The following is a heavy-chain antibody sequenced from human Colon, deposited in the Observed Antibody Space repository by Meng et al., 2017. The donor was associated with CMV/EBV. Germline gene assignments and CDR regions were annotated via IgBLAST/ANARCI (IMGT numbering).Heavy chain of an antibody. CDR3: ARDRGTCLAYFDY. Sequence: ASVKVSCKASGYTFITYGMSWMRQAPGQGLEWMGWINTDNGNTDYAKKFQDRVTMTTDPSTSTVYMELRSLRSDDTAIYFCARDRGTCLAYFDYWGQGTPVTVSS. D-gene: IGHD3-16*01. J-gene: IGHJ4*02. CDR1: GYTFITYG. V-gene: IGHV1-18*01. CDR2: INTDNGNT.